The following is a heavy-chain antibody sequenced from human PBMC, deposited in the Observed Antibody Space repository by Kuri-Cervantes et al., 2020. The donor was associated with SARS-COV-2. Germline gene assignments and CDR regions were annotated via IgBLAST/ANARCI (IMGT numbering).Heavy chain of an antibody. J-gene: IGHJ6*03. CDR2: IGTAGDT. Sequence: GESLKISCAACGFTFSSYDMHWVRQATGKGLEWVSAIGTAGDTYYPGSVKGQFNISRENAKNSLYLQMNSLRAGDTAVYYCARGGNPAWNMDVWGKGTTVTVSS. V-gene: IGHV3-13*03. CDR3: ARGGNPAWNMDV. D-gene: IGHD4-23*01. CDR1: GFTFSSYD.